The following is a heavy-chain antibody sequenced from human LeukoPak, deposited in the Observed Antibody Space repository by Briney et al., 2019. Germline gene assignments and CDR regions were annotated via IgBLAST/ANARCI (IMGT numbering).Heavy chain of an antibody. CDR1: GDSINSGDYY. Sequence: PSQTLSLTCTVSGDSINSGDYYWSWIRQPPGKGLEWIGYIYYSGSTYYNPSLKSRVTISVDTSKNQFSLKLSSVTAADTAVYYCARAYCSSTSCYWLGARPGARYYGMDVWGQGTTVTVSS. J-gene: IGHJ6*02. V-gene: IGHV4-30-4*01. CDR2: IYYSGST. D-gene: IGHD2-2*01. CDR3: ARAYCSSTSCYWLGARPGARYYGMDV.